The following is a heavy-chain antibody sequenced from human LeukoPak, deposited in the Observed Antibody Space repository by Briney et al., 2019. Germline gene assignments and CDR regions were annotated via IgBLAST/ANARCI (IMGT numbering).Heavy chain of an antibody. J-gene: IGHJ4*02. Sequence: GGSLRLSCAASGFTFSRYWMSWVRQVPRKGLEWVANIKQDGGEIYYVDSVKGRFTISRDDSKNTLFLQMNSLRVEDTAMYHCARIGLGVSFGSGFDYWGQGTLVTVTS. D-gene: IGHD3-10*01. V-gene: IGHV3-7*01. CDR2: IKQDGGEI. CDR1: GFTFSRYW. CDR3: ARIGLGVSFGSGFDY.